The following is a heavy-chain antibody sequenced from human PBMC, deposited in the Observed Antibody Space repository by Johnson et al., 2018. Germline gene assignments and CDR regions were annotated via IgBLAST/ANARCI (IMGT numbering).Heavy chain of an antibody. CDR2: IKQDGSEK. D-gene: IGHD6-13*01. CDR3: ARGEGIAAPDV. CDR1: GFIFSSFW. V-gene: IGHV3-7*01. J-gene: IGHJ6*02. Sequence: VQLVESGGGLVQPGGSXRLSCAASGFIFSSFWMSWVRQAPGKGLEWVANIKQDGSEKYYVDSVKGRFTISRDNAKNSLYLQMNSLRAEDTAVYYCARGEGIAAPDVWGQGTTVTVSS.